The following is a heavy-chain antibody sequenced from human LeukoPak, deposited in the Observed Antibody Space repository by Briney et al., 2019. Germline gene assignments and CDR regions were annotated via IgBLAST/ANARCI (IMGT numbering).Heavy chain of an antibody. CDR3: AKGPNSYGYNYYYSSGYSHFDY. J-gene: IGHJ4*02. Sequence: GGSLRLSCAACGFTFSSYAMSWLRQAPGKGLEWVSAISGSGGSTYYADSVKGRFTISRDKSKNTLYLQMNSLRAEDTAVYYCAKGPNSYGYNYYYSSGYSHFDYWGQGTLVTVSS. CDR2: ISGSGGST. V-gene: IGHV3-23*01. D-gene: IGHD3-22*01. CDR1: GFTFSSYA.